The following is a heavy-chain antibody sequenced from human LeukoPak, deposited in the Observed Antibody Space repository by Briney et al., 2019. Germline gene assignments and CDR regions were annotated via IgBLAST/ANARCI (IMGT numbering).Heavy chain of an antibody. D-gene: IGHD3-9*01. CDR1: GGSISSSSYH. J-gene: IGHJ4*02. CDR2: IYYGGST. Sequence: SETLSLTCTVSGGSISSSSYHWGWIRQPPGKGLEWIGTIYYGGSTYYNPSLKSRVTISIDTSNNQFFLKLNSVTAADTAVYYCARQRGKMRYFDFVALDYWGQGTLVTVSS. V-gene: IGHV4-39*01. CDR3: ARQRGKMRYFDFVALDY.